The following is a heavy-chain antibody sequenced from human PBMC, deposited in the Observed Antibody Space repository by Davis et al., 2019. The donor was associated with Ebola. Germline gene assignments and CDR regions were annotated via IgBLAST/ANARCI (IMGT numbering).Heavy chain of an antibody. CDR1: GGSISSGGYS. Sequence: SETLSLTCAVSGGSISSGGYSWSWIRQPPGKGLEWIGYIYYSGSTYYNPSLKSRVTISVDTSKNQFSLKLSSVTAADTAVYYCARVDDFWSGYFDYWGQGTLVTVSS. CDR2: IYYSGST. CDR3: ARVDDFWSGYFDY. J-gene: IGHJ4*02. D-gene: IGHD3-3*01. V-gene: IGHV4-30-4*07.